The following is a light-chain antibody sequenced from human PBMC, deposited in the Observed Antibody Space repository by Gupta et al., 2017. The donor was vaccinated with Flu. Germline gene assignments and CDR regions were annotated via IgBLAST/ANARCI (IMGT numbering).Light chain of an antibody. J-gene: IGKJ4*01. Sequence: DIVLTQSPDSLAVSLGEAATITCRSSETVLYSHNNRNYLAWYQHRPGHPPKLLIYWASTREYGVPDRFSVSGSGTEFTLTISSLRAEDVAVYYCQQDYSAHLTFGRGTKVDIK. CDR2: WAS. CDR3: QQDYSAHLT. V-gene: IGKV4-1*01. CDR1: ETVLYSHNNRNY.